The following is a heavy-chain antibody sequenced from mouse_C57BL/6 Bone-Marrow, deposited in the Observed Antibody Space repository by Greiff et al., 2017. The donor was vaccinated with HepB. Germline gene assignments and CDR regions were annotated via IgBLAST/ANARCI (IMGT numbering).Heavy chain of an antibody. D-gene: IGHD1-1*01. CDR1: GYAFSSSW. V-gene: IGHV1-82*01. CDR3: ARSFITTVVSNWYFDV. Sequence: QVHVKQSGPELVKPGASVKISCKASGYAFSSSWMNWVKQRPGKGLEWIGRIYPGDGDTNYNGKFKGKATLTADKSSSTAYMQLSSLTSEDSAVYFCARSFITTVVSNWYFDVWGTGTTVTVSS. J-gene: IGHJ1*03. CDR2: IYPGDGDT.